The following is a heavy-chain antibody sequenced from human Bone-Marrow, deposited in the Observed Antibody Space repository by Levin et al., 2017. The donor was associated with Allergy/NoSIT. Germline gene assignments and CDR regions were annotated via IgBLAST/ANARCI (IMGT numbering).Heavy chain of an antibody. CDR3: AKARGFIAVAGDLDY. Sequence: PGGSLRLSCAASGFTFDDYAIHWVRQRPGRGLEWVAGLNWNSETIGYADSVKGRFTISRDNAKNSLYLQMNSLRAEDTALYFCAKARGFIAVAGDLDYWGRGTLVTVSS. J-gene: IGHJ4*02. V-gene: IGHV3-9*01. CDR2: LNWNSETI. CDR1: GFTFDDYA. D-gene: IGHD6-19*01.